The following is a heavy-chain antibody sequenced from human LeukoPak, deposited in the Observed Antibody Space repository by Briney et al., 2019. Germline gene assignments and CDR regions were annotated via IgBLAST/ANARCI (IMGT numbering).Heavy chain of an antibody. Sequence: GGSLRLSCAASGFTFSSHSMNWVRQAPGKGLEWVSYISSSSSTIYYADSVKGRFTISRDNAKNSLYLQMNSLRAEDTAVYYCARVYSNYVPDLDYWGQGTLVTVSS. J-gene: IGHJ4*02. CDR2: ISSSSSTI. D-gene: IGHD4-11*01. CDR1: GFTFSSHS. V-gene: IGHV3-48*01. CDR3: ARVYSNYVPDLDY.